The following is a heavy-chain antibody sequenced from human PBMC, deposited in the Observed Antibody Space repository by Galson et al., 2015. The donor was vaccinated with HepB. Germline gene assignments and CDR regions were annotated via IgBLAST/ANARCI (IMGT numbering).Heavy chain of an antibody. J-gene: IGHJ6*02. V-gene: IGHV1-46*01. CDR1: GYTFTSYY. D-gene: IGHD3-16*01. CDR3: ARDSEPITSTTYYYYGMDV. CDR2: INPSGGST. Sequence: SVKVSCKASGYTFTSYYMHWVRQAPGQGLEWMGIINPSGGSTSYAQKFQGRVTMTRDTSTSTVYMELSSLRSEDTAVYYCARDSEPITSTTYYYYGMDVSGQGTTVTVSS.